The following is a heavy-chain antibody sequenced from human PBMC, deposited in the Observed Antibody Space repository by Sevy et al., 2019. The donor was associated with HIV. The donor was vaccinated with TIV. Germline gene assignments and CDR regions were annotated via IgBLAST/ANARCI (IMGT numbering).Heavy chain of an antibody. CDR2: ISYDGSYK. V-gene: IGHV3-30*04. J-gene: IGHJ5*02. CDR1: GFTFNSYS. D-gene: IGHD6-13*01. Sequence: GWSLRLSCAASGFTFNSYSMYWVRQAPGKGLEWLAVISYDGSYKYYADSVKGRFTISRDNSKNTLYLQMNSLRTEDTAVYYCARDAAEGPYSSTWYSNWLDPWGQGTQVTVSS. CDR3: ARDAAEGPYSSTWYSNWLDP.